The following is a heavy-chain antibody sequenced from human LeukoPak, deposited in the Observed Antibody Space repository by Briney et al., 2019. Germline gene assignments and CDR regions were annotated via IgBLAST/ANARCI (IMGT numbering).Heavy chain of an antibody. Sequence: GGSLRLSCAASGFTASTYYMKWVRQAPGKGLEWVSIIYSGGTTYYADCVKGRFTISRDTSKNTLSLQMNSLRAEDTAVYFCARVGDHFHWNLDLWGRGTLVTVSS. CDR2: IYSGGTT. CDR3: ARVGDHFHWNLDL. V-gene: IGHV3-53*01. J-gene: IGHJ2*01. CDR1: GFTASTYY. D-gene: IGHD3-3*02.